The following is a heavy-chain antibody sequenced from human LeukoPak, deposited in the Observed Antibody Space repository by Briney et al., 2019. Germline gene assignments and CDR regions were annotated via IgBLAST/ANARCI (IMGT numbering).Heavy chain of an antibody. V-gene: IGHV3-30*18. CDR2: ISYDGSNK. CDR3: AKDEVGYDFWSGFQTYDAFDI. J-gene: IGHJ3*02. D-gene: IGHD3-3*01. CDR1: GFTFSSYG. Sequence: GGSLRLSCAASGFTFSSYGMHWVRQAPGKGLEWVAVISYDGSNKYYADSVKGRFTISRDNSKNTLYLQMNSLRAGDTAVYYCAKDEVGYDFWSGFQTYDAFDIWGQGTMVTVSS.